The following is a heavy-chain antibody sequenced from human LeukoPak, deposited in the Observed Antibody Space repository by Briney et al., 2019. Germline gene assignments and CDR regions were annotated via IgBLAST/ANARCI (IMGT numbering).Heavy chain of an antibody. Sequence: GGSLRLSCAAFGFTFSSYSMNWVRQAPGKGLEWVSSISSSNTYIYYADSVKGRFTISRDNAKNSLYLQMNSLRAEDTAVYYCAVTRRGSSGWYAGENWFDPWGQGTLVTVSS. J-gene: IGHJ5*02. CDR1: GFTFSSYS. D-gene: IGHD6-19*01. V-gene: IGHV3-21*01. CDR2: ISSSNTYI. CDR3: AVTRRGSSGWYAGENWFDP.